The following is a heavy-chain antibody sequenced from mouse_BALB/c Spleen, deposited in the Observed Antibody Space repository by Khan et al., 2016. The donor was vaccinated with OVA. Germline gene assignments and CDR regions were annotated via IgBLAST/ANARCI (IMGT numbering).Heavy chain of an antibody. D-gene: IGHD1-1*01. CDR1: GYTITTYT. Sequence: QVQLKESGAELARPGASVEMSCKASGYTITTYTMHWVKQRPGQGLEWIGYIDPSSAYTNYNQKFKDKATLTADKSSSTAYMQLSGLTSEDSAVYYSERYYYGYTCGFAYWGQGTLVTVSA. CDR2: IDPSSAYT. J-gene: IGHJ3*01. CDR3: ERYYYGYTCGFAY. V-gene: IGHV1-4*01.